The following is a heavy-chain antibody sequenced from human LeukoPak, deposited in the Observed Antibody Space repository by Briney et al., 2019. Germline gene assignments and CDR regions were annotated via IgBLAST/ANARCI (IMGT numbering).Heavy chain of an antibody. Sequence: ASVKVSCKPSEFTFASSAVQWVEQPRGHRLAWIGWIVVGSGNTNYAQKFQEGVTITRDMSTSTAYMELSSLRSEDTAVYYCAAGTLYSGYDYNAFDIWGQGTMVTVSS. V-gene: IGHV1-58*01. CDR3: AAGTLYSGYDYNAFDI. CDR2: IVVGSGNT. CDR1: EFTFASSA. J-gene: IGHJ3*02. D-gene: IGHD5-12*01.